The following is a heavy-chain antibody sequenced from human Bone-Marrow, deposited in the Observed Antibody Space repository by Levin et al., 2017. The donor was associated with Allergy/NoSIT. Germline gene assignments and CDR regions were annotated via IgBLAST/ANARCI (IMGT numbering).Heavy chain of an antibody. CDR3: ARLGVTTGLTQ. Sequence: GGSLRLSCVASGFTFSTSDMDWVRQAPGKGLEWISYIHLSGTPKYYSDSVKGRFTISRDDAKHSVYLQMSSLRDEDTAVYYCARLGVTTGLTQWGQGTLVTVSS. D-gene: IGHD4-17*01. CDR2: IHLSGTPK. J-gene: IGHJ4*02. CDR1: GFTFSTSD. V-gene: IGHV3-48*02.